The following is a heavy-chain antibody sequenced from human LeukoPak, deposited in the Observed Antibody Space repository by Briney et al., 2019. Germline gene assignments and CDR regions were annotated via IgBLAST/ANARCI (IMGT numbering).Heavy chain of an antibody. CDR3: ARVDLVQYYLDY. Sequence: PSETLSLTCTVSGGSISSSSYYWGWIRQPPGKGLEWIGSIYYSGSTYYNPSLKSRVTISVDTSKNQFSLKVTSVTAADTAVYYCARVDLVQYYLDYWGQGTLVTVSS. CDR2: IYYSGST. V-gene: IGHV4-39*07. D-gene: IGHD1-1*01. J-gene: IGHJ4*02. CDR1: GGSISSSSYY.